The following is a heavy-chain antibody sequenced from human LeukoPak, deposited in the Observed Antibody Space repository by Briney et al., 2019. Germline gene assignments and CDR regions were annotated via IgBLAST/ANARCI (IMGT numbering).Heavy chain of an antibody. D-gene: IGHD2-21*01. CDR3: ASSYCGGTLCYDHY. V-gene: IGHV3-53*01. Sequence: GGSLRLSCAASAFTVSGNYMSWLRQAPGKGLEWVSAIYSAGNTYYADSVKGRFTISRDNSKNTLYLQMNSLRAEDTAVYYCASSYCGGTLCYDHYWGHGTLVTASS. J-gene: IGHJ4*01. CDR1: AFTVSGNY. CDR2: IYSAGNT.